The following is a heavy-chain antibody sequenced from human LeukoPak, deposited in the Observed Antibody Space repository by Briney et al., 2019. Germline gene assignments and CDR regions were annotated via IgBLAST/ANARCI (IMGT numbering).Heavy chain of an antibody. Sequence: ASVKVSCKASGYTFTSYAINWVRQAPGQGLEWMGWINTNTGNPTYAQGFTGRFVFSLDTSVSTAYLQISSLKAEDTAVYYCARERYYYDSSGYYYYYYGMDVWGQGTTVTVSS. CDR1: GYTFTSYA. V-gene: IGHV7-4-1*02. CDR3: ARERYYYDSSGYYYYYYGMDV. CDR2: INTNTGNP. D-gene: IGHD3-22*01. J-gene: IGHJ6*02.